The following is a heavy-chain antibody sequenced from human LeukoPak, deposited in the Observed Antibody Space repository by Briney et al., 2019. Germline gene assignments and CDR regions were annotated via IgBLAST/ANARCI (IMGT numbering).Heavy chain of an antibody. Sequence: GKSLRLSCAASGFTFNTYGMHWVRQAPGKGVEWVAVISFDGSNKYYADSVKGRFTISRDNSGNTLYLQVDSLIPDDTAVYYCAKDRSRPNLSGRWGYYYYGMDVWGQGTTVTVSS. CDR2: ISFDGSNK. D-gene: IGHD4-23*01. CDR1: GFTFNTYG. V-gene: IGHV3-30*18. CDR3: AKDRSRPNLSGRWGYYYYGMDV. J-gene: IGHJ6*02.